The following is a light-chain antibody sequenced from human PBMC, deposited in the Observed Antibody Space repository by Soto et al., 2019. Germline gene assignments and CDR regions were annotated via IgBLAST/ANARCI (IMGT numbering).Light chain of an antibody. CDR2: GAS. CDR3: QQYGDSPQT. Sequence: ASQNVDTKYLAWYQFKPGQAPGLLIYGASNRATAIPDRFSGSGFGTDFTPTITRLEPEDFAVYYCQQYGDSPQTFGPGTKVDI. CDR1: QNVDTKY. J-gene: IGKJ1*01. V-gene: IGKV3-20*01.